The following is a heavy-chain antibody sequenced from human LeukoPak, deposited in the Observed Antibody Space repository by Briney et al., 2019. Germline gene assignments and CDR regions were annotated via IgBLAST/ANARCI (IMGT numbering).Heavy chain of an antibody. CDR3: AKDRCSGGSCYDSGDGFDI. D-gene: IGHD2-15*01. J-gene: IGHJ3*02. V-gene: IGHV3-30*18. CDR1: GFTFTTYR. CDR2: ISYDGSNK. Sequence: PGGSLRLSCAASGFTFTTYRMEWVRQAPGKGLEWVAVISYDGSNKYYADSVKGRFTISRDNSKNTLYLQMNSLRAEDTAVYYCAKDRCSGGSCYDSGDGFDIWGQGTMVTVSS.